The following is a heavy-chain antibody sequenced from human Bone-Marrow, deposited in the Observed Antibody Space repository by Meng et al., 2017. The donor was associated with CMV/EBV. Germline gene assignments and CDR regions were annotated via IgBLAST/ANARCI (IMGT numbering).Heavy chain of an antibody. CDR1: GYTFTSYY. CDR3: AANHDFWSGYTDY. D-gene: IGHD3-3*01. Sequence: SVKVSCKASGYTFTSYYMHWVRQAPGQGLEWMGRIIPILGIANYAQKFQGRVTITADKSTSTAYMELSSLRSEDTAVYYCAANHDFWSGYTDYWGQGTLVTVSS. J-gene: IGHJ4*02. V-gene: IGHV1-69*02. CDR2: IIPILGIA.